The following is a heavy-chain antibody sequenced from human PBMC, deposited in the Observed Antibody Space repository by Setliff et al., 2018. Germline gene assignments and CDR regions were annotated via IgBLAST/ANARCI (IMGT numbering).Heavy chain of an antibody. J-gene: IGHJ4*02. Sequence: ASVKVSCKASGYAFNNYGIAWVRQAPGQGLEWMGWINAYNGNTFYAPKLQDRVTMTTDTSTATAYLELRSLRSDDTALYFCSRLVRYCTTTTCQTLSGGEHWGQGTLVTAS. CDR3: SRLVRYCTTTTCQTLSGGEH. CDR2: INAYNGNT. CDR1: GYAFNNYG. V-gene: IGHV1-18*01. D-gene: IGHD2-8*01.